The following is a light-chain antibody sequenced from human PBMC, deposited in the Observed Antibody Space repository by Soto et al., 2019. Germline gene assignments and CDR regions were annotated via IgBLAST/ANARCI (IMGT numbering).Light chain of an antibody. CDR3: QSYDSSLSGSCV. CDR2: GNS. Sequence: QSVLTQPPSVSGAPGQRVTISCTGSSSNIGAGYDVHWYQQLPGTAPKLLIYGNSNRPSGVPDRFSGSKSGTSASLAITGLQAEDEADYYCQSYDSSLSGSCVFGTGTKFTVL. J-gene: IGLJ1*01. V-gene: IGLV1-40*01. CDR1: SSNIGAGYD.